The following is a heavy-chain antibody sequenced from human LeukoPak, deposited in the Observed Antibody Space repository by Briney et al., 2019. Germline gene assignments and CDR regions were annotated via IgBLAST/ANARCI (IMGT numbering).Heavy chain of an antibody. V-gene: IGHV4-4*07. CDR3: ARVGYYDSSGYYGTDHANWFDP. Sequence: KTSETLSLTCTVSGGSISSYYWSWIRQPAGKGLEWIGRIYTSGSTNYNPSLKSRVTISVDTSKNQFSLKLSSVTAADTAVYYCARVGYYDSSGYYGTDHANWFDPWGQGTLVTVSS. CDR2: IYTSGST. J-gene: IGHJ5*02. CDR1: GGSISSYY. D-gene: IGHD3-22*01.